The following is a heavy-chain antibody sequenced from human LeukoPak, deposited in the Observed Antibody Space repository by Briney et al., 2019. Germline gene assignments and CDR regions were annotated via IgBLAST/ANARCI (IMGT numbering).Heavy chain of an antibody. V-gene: IGHV1-46*01. CDR2: IYPRDGST. CDR1: GYTFTNNY. J-gene: IGHJ6*02. CDR3: AREPRGYSYGSYGMDV. D-gene: IGHD5-18*01. Sequence: ASVKVSCKASGYTFTNNYLHWVRQAPGQGLEWMGMIYPRDGSTSYAQNFQGRVTVTRDTSTTTVHMELRGLRSEDTAVYYCAREPRGYSYGSYGMDVWGQGTTVTVSS.